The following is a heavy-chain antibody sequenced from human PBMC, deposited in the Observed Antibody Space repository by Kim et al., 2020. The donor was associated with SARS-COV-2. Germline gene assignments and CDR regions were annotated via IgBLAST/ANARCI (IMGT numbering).Heavy chain of an antibody. J-gene: IGHJ3*02. Sequence: GGSLRLSCAASGFTFSVSAIHWVRQASGKGLEWVGRIRSKANTSATAYAASGKGRFSISRDDSKNTAYLQMNSLKTEDTAVYYCTSVPGTTLAFWDAVDIWGQGTLGTVSS. CDR2: IRSKANTSAT. V-gene: IGHV3-73*01. CDR3: TSVPGTTLAFWDAVDI. CDR1: GFTFSVSA. D-gene: IGHD1-1*01.